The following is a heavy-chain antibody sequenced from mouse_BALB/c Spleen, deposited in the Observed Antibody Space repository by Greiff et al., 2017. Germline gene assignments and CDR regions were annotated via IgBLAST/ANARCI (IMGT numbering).Heavy chain of an antibody. V-gene: IGHV5-15*02. J-gene: IGHJ3*01. CDR3: ARDSGSSPGWCAY. Sequence: EVKLQESGGGLVQPGGSRKLSCAASGFTFSDYGMAWVRQAPGKGPEWVAFISNLAYSIYYADTVTGRFTISRENAKNTLYLEMSSLRSEDTAMYYCARDSGSSPGWCAYWGQGTLVTVSA. D-gene: IGHD1-1*01. CDR2: ISNLAYSI. CDR1: GFTFSDYG.